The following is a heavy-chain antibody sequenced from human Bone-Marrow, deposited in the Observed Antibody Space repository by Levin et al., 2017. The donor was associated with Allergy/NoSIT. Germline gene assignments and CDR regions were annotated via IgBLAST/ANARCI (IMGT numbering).Heavy chain of an antibody. V-gene: IGHV1-69*13. J-gene: IGHJ4*02. CDR1: GDTFTNYP. D-gene: IGHD1-7*01. CDR2: VIPMLNAA. Sequence: GASVKVSCKASGDTFTNYPITWVRQAPGQGLEWMGGVIPMLNAANYAQKFQGRVTFTADESTSTAYMELSGLTPDDTAVYYYARGLTGTTAYAYWGQGALVIVSS. CDR3: ARGLTGTTAYAY.